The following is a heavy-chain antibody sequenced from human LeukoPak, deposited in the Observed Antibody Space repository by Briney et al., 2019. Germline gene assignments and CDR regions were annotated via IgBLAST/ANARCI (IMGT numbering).Heavy chain of an antibody. CDR1: GYRFTIYR. CDR2: IYPGDSDT. V-gene: IGHV5-51*01. Sequence: PGGSLRLSCKASGYRFTIYRMAWVRQMPGKGLETMGIIYPGDSDTRYSPSFQGQVTISADKSINTAYLQWSSLKASDTAMYYCARFPGLTTVTLDYWGQGTLVTVSS. D-gene: IGHD4-11*01. J-gene: IGHJ4*02. CDR3: ARFPGLTTVTLDY.